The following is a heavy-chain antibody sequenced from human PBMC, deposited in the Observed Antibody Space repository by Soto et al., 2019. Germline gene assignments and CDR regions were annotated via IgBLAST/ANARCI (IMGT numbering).Heavy chain of an antibody. CDR3: ASVTFGGVVLAH. V-gene: IGHV4-59*01. J-gene: IGHJ4*02. CDR2: IYFNGNT. D-gene: IGHD3-16*01. Sequence: SETLSLTCTVSAASFSKYYWSWIRQPPGKGLEWIGYIYFNGNTNYNPSLKRRVTIAIDTSKKQISLNLTSVTDADTAVYYCASVTFGGVVLAHWGQGTLVTVSS. CDR1: AASFSKYY.